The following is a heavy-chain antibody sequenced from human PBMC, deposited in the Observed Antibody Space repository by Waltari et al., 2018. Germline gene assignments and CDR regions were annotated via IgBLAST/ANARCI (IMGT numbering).Heavy chain of an antibody. CDR2: MMGGVRTR. V-gene: IGHV3-11*01. CDR1: GFTFSDYY. J-gene: IGHJ6*02. CDR3: AKSLAPRTDYYYYGMDV. Sequence: QVQLVESGGGLVKPGGSLRLSCAASGFTFSDYYMSWIRQAPGKGMEWVSNMMGGVRTRDYAASVKGLFTISRDNAKNSLYLQMSSLRAEDTAVYYCAKSLAPRTDYYYYGMDVWGQGTTVTVAS. D-gene: IGHD3-16*02.